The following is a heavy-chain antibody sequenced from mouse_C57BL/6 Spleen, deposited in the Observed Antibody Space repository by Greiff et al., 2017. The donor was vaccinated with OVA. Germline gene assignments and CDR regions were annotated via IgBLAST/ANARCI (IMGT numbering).Heavy chain of an antibody. CDR2: IDPETGGT. D-gene: IGHD1-1*01. V-gene: IGHV1-15*01. CDR1: GYTFTDYE. J-gene: IGHJ2*01. Sequence: VQLQESGAELVRPGASVTLSCKASGYTFTDYEMHWVKQTPVHGLEWIGAIDPETGGTAYNQKFKGKAILTADKSSSTAYMELRSLTSEDSAVYYCTRNDYGRDLDYWGQGTTLTVSS. CDR3: TRNDYGRDLDY.